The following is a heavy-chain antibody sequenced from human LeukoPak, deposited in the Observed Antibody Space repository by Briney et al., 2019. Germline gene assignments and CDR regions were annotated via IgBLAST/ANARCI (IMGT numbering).Heavy chain of an antibody. CDR1: GFTFDDFA. CDR2: INWNSGTI. D-gene: IGHD3-10*01. CDR3: VKEGEMGQNYYGSGRYYYYMDV. V-gene: IGHV3-9*01. Sequence: PGGSLRLSCAASGFTFDDFAMHWVRQAPGKGLEWVSGINWNSGTIAYAVPVKGRFTISRDDAKNSLYLQMNSLRADDTALYYCVKEGEMGQNYYGSGRYYYYMDVWGKGTMVTVSS. J-gene: IGHJ6*03.